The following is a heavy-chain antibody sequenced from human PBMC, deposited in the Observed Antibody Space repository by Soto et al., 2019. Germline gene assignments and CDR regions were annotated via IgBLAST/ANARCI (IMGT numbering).Heavy chain of an antibody. V-gene: IGHV4-31*03. CDR2: IYYSGST. D-gene: IGHD3-10*01. Sequence: QVQLQESGPGLVKPSQTLSLTCTVSGGSISSGGYYWSWIRQHPGKGLEWIGYIYYSGSTYYNPSLKSRVTISVDTSKNQFSPKLSSVTAADTAVYYCASDTPYYYGSGSYAFDIWGQGTMVTVSS. J-gene: IGHJ3*02. CDR1: GGSISSGGYY. CDR3: ASDTPYYYGSGSYAFDI.